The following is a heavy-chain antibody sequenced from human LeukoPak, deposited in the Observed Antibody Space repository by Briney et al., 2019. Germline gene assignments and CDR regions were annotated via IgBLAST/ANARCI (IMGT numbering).Heavy chain of an antibody. CDR1: GGSINSSDYY. D-gene: IGHD3-22*01. CDR3: ARHRASSRGGSGYSQGGFDY. CDR2: IYYSGRT. J-gene: IGHJ4*02. Sequence: SETLSLTCTVSGGSINSSDYYWGWIRQPPGKGLEWIGSIYYSGRTYYNPSLKSRVTISVDTSKSQFSLNLNSVTAADTAVYYCARHRASSRGGSGYSQGGFDYWGQGTLVTVSS. V-gene: IGHV4-39*01.